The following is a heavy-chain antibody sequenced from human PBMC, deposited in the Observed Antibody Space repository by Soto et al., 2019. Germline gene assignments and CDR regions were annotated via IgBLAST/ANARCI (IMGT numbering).Heavy chain of an antibody. Sequence: QITLKESGPTLVKPTQTLTLTCTFSGFSLSTSGVGVGWIRQPPGKALEWLAVIYWDDAKHYSPFLKSRLTVTKDTSKNQVVLTMTDMDPVDTAKYYCSRKNYGDYTTDYWGQGTLVTVSS. J-gene: IGHJ4*02. CDR2: IYWDDAK. CDR3: SRKNYGDYTTDY. D-gene: IGHD4-17*01. V-gene: IGHV2-5*02. CDR1: GFSLSTSGVG.